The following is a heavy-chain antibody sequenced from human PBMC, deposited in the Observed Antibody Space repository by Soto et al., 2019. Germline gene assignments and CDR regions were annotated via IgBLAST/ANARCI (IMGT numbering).Heavy chain of an antibody. Sequence: PGGSLRLSCAAPRLIFTNAWMTWVRQAPGKGLEWLGRIKSKIDGETTEYAAPVKGRITISRDDSKNTVYLQINSLKTEDTAVYYCAADSDWRQGTLVTVSS. CDR2: IKSKIDGETT. CDR3: AADSD. D-gene: IGHD3-10*01. J-gene: IGHJ4*02. V-gene: IGHV3-15*01. CDR1: RLIFTNAW.